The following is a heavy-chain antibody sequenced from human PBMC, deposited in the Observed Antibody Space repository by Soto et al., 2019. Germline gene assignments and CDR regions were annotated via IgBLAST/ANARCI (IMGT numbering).Heavy chain of an antibody. J-gene: IGHJ6*02. CDR1: GASIRSYY. Sequence: QMQLQDSGPGLVKPSETLSLTCSVSGASIRSYYWHWLRQPPGKGLEWIGYVYTSDNTRYNSSLKSGVTISVVTSKRQIYLRLKSVTAADTAVYDCASSACHPGDVFYYTGIDVWGQGTTVTVSS. CDR2: VYTSDNT. D-gene: IGHD3-10*01. V-gene: IGHV4-4*08. CDR3: ASSACHPGDVFYYTGIDV.